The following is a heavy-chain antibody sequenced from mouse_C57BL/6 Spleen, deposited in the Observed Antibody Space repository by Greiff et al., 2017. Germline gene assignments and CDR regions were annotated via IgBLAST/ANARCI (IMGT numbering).Heavy chain of an antibody. J-gene: IGHJ2*01. CDR1: GYTFTSYW. V-gene: IGHV1-69*01. D-gene: IGHD2-5*01. CDR3: ARIWNSNTYYFDY. CDR2: IDPSDSYT. Sequence: QVQLQQPGAELVMPGASVKLSCKASGYTFTSYWMHWVKQRPGQGLEWIGEIDPSDSYTNYNQKFKGKSTLTVDKSSSTAYMQLSSLTSEDSAVYYCARIWNSNTYYFDYWGQGTTLTVSS.